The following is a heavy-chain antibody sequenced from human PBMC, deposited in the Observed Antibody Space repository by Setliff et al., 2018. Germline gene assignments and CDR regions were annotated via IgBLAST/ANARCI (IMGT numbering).Heavy chain of an antibody. Sequence: SETLSLTCTVSGDSITSGTYYWSWIRQPAGKGLEWIGLIQSTGNTNYNPSLQSRVTISIDTSKNQFSLKMSSVTAADTAMYYCAGTPALGTSWLSPFDYWGQGTLVTVSS. CDR3: AGTPALGTSWLSPFDY. J-gene: IGHJ4*02. V-gene: IGHV4-61*02. CDR2: IQSTGNT. CDR1: GDSITSGTYY. D-gene: IGHD5-12*01.